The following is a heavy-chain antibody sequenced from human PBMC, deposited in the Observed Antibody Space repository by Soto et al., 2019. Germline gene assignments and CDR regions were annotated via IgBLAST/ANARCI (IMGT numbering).Heavy chain of an antibody. CDR3: AGSKYYDILTGFDY. V-gene: IGHV4-39*01. D-gene: IGHD3-9*01. CDR2: IYYSGST. Sequence: PSETLSLTCTVSGGSISSSSYYWGWIRQPPGKGLEWIGSIYYSGSTYYNPSLKSRVTISVDTSKNQFSLKLSSVTAADTAVYYCAGSKYYDILTGFDYWGQGTLVPVSS. CDR1: GGSISSSSYY. J-gene: IGHJ4*02.